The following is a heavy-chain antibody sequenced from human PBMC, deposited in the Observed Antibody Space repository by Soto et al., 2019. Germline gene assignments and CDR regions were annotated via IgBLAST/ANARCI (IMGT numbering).Heavy chain of an antibody. CDR3: ATGLYYYYGMDV. D-gene: IGHD3-10*01. Sequence: GASVKVSCKASGYTFTGYYMHWVRQAPGKGLEWMGWINPNSGGTNYAQKFQGWVTMTRDTSTSTAYMVLSRLRSEDTAVYYCATGLYYYYGMDVWGQGTTVTVSS. J-gene: IGHJ6*02. V-gene: IGHV1-2*04. CDR1: GYTFTGYY. CDR2: INPNSGGT.